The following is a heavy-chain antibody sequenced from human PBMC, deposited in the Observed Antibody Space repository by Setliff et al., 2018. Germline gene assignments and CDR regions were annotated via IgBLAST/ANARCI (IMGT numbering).Heavy chain of an antibody. V-gene: IGHV4-4*07. D-gene: IGHD6-19*01. CDR2: IYIGGSA. CDR1: GGSISSYY. J-gene: IGHJ4*02. Sequence: SETLSLTCTVSGGSISSYYWSWIRQPAGKGLEWIGHIYIGGSANYNPSLKSRVTMSIDTSKNQFSLKLSSVTAADAAVYYCARFSGSGWSYFDYWGQGTLVTVSS. CDR3: ARFSGSGWSYFDY.